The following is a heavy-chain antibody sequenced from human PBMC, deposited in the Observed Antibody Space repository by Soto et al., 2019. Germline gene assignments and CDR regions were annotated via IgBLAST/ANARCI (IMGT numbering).Heavy chain of an antibody. J-gene: IGHJ6*02. V-gene: IGHV4-59*01. CDR3: ARVITGTTLRYYYYGMDV. CDR2: IYYSGST. D-gene: IGHD1-7*01. Sequence: PLETLSLTCTVSGGSISSYYWSWIRQPPGKGLEWIGYIYYSGSTNYNPSLKSRVTISVDTSKNQFSLKLSSVTAADTAVYYCARVITGTTLRYYYYGMDVWGQGTTVTVSS. CDR1: GGSISSYY.